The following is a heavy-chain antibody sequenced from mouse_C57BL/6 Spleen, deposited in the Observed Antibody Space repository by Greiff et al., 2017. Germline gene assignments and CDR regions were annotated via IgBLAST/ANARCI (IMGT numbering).Heavy chain of an antibody. V-gene: IGHV1-80*01. J-gene: IGHJ2*01. Sequence: QVHVKQSGAELLKPGASVKISCKASGYAFSSSWMHWVKQRPGKGLEWIGRFYPGDGDTNYNGTFKGKATLTADKSSSTSYMQLISLTSEDSAVYFCARSRNFFAYWGQGTTLTVSS. CDR1: GYAFSSSW. CDR3: ARSRNFFAY. CDR2: FYPGDGDT.